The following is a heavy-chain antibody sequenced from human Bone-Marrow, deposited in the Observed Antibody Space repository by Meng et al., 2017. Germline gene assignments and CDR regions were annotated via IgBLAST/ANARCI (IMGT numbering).Heavy chain of an antibody. Sequence: ASVKVSCKASGYTFTGYYMHWVRQAPGQGLEWMGWINPNSGGTNYAQKFQGRVTMTRDTSISTAYVELSRLRSDDTAVYYCARDWGGQGVLRFVVGNYWGQGTLVTVSS. CDR1: GYTFTGYY. D-gene: IGHD3-3*01. CDR3: ARDWGGQGVLRFVVGNY. V-gene: IGHV1-2*02. CDR2: INPNSGGT. J-gene: IGHJ4*02.